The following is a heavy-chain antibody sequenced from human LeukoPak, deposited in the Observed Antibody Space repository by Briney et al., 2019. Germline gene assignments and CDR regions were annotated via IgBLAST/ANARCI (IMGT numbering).Heavy chain of an antibody. J-gene: IGHJ4*02. Sequence: SETLSLTCTVSGGSISSSSYYWGWIRQPPGKGLEWIGSIYYSGSTYYNPSLKSRVTISVDTSKNQFSLKLSSVTAADTAVYYCARQKVMRWLQLWDYWGQGTLVTVSS. CDR3: ARQKVMRWLQLWDY. D-gene: IGHD5-24*01. CDR1: GGSISSSSYY. V-gene: IGHV4-39*01. CDR2: IYYSGST.